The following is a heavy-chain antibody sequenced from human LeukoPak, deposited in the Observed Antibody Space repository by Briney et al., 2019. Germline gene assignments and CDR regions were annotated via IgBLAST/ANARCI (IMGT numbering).Heavy chain of an antibody. CDR1: GFIFSVYA. CDR3: AKDKGFSYGFDY. D-gene: IGHD5-18*01. V-gene: IGHV3-23*01. Sequence: GGSLRLSCTDSGFIFSVYAMSWVRQAPGKGLEWVSSISVSGSDTHYADSVKGRFAISRDNSKNTLYLQMNSLRAEDTAVYYCAKDKGFSYGFDYWGQGTLVTVSS. CDR2: ISVSGSDT. J-gene: IGHJ4*02.